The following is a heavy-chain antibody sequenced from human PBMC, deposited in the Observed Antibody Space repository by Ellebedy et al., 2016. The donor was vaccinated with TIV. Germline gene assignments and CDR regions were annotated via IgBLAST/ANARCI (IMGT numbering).Heavy chain of an antibody. CDR2: ISGSGGST. CDR3: AKKLGEHDY. Sequence: GESLKISXAASGFTFSSYAMSWVRQAPGKGLEWVSAISGSGGSTYYADSVKGRFTISRDNSKNTLYLQMNSLRAEDTAVYYCAKKLGEHDYWGQGTLVTVSS. CDR1: GFTFSSYA. J-gene: IGHJ4*02. V-gene: IGHV3-23*01. D-gene: IGHD3-16*01.